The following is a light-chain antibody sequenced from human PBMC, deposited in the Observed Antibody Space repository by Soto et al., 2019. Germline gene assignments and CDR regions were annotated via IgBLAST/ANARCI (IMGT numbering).Light chain of an antibody. CDR3: QKYDTAPQT. CDR2: AAS. V-gene: IGKV1-27*01. Sequence: DIQMTQSPSSLSASVGDRVTITCRASQGIIDYVAWFQQKPGKAPKLLIYAASTLQSGVPSRFSGSRAGTDFTLTIRSLQPEDVATYYCQKYDTAPQTFGQGTKVEIK. CDR1: QGIIDY. J-gene: IGKJ1*01.